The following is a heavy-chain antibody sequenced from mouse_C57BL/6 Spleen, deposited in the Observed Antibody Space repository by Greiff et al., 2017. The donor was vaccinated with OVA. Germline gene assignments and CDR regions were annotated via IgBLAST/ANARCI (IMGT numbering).Heavy chain of an antibody. V-gene: IGHV1-81*01. Sequence: QVQLKESGAELARPGASVKLSCKASGYTFTSYGISWVKQRTGQGLEWIGEIYPRSGNTYYNEKFKGKATLTADKSSSTAYMELRSLTSEDSAVYFCAKGGITTVENWGQGTTLTVSS. CDR1: GYTFTSYG. J-gene: IGHJ2*01. CDR3: AKGGITTVEN. CDR2: IYPRSGNT. D-gene: IGHD1-1*01.